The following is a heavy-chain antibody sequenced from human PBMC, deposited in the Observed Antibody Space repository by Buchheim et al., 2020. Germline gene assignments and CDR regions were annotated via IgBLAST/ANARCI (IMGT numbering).Heavy chain of an antibody. Sequence: QVQLQQWGAGLLKPSETLSLTCAVYGGSFSGYYWSWIRQPPGKGLEWIGEIDQSGSTKYNPSLKSRVTISVDTAKKQFSLKLTSVTAADTAVYYCARVYDFWRGGFAPWGQGT. CDR3: ARVYDFWRGGFAP. CDR2: IDQSGST. D-gene: IGHD3-3*01. V-gene: IGHV4-34*01. J-gene: IGHJ5*02. CDR1: GGSFSGYY.